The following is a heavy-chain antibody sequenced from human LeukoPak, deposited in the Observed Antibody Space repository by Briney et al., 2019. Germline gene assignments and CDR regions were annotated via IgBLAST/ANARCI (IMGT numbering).Heavy chain of an antibody. D-gene: IGHD3-3*01. Sequence: GGSLRLSCAASGFTFSSYAMHWVRQAPGKGLEWVAVISYDGSNKYYADSVKGRFTISRDNSKNTLCLQMNSLRAEDTAVYYCARGPEDFWSGPYFDYWGQGTLVTVSS. CDR1: GFTFSSYA. CDR3: ARGPEDFWSGPYFDY. V-gene: IGHV3-30-3*01. CDR2: ISYDGSNK. J-gene: IGHJ4*02.